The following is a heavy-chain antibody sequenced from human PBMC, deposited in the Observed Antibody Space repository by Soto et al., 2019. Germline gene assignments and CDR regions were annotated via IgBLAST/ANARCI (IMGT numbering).Heavy chain of an antibody. CDR3: ARGGLRLWPYYYYDGMDV. J-gene: IGHJ6*02. CDR2: INHSGST. V-gene: IGHV4-34*01. CDR1: GGSFSGYY. Sequence: QVQLQQWGAGLLKPSETLSLTCAVYGGSFSGYYWSWIRQPPGKGLEWIGEINHSGSTNYNPSLKSRVTISVDTSKNQFSLKLSSVTAADTAVYYCARGGLRLWPYYYYDGMDVWGQGTTVTVSS. D-gene: IGHD3-10*01.